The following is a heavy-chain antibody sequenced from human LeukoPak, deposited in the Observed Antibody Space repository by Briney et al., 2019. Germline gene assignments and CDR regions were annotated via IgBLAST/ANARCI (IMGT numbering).Heavy chain of an antibody. CDR2: ISYDGSNK. Sequence: PGGSLRLSCAASGFTFSSYAMHWVRQAPGKGLEWVAVISYDGSNKYYADSVKGRFTISRDNSKNTLYLQMNSLRAEDTAVYYCARELDYYYGMDVWGQGATVTVSS. V-gene: IGHV3-30-3*01. CDR3: ARELDYYYGMDV. J-gene: IGHJ6*02. CDR1: GFTFSSYA.